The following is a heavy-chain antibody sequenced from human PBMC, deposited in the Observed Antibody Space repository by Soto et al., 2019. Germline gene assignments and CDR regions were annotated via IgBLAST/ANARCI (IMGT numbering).Heavy chain of an antibody. Sequence: QVQLQQWGAGLLKPSETLSLTCAVYGGSFSGYYWSWIRQPPGKGLEWIGEINHSGSTNYNPSLKSRVTISVDTSKNQFSLKLSSVTAADTVVYYCARGWGYSSSWYAFRWFDPWGQGTLVTVSS. J-gene: IGHJ5*02. CDR1: GGSFSGYY. D-gene: IGHD6-13*01. CDR3: ARGWGYSSSWYAFRWFDP. CDR2: INHSGST. V-gene: IGHV4-34*01.